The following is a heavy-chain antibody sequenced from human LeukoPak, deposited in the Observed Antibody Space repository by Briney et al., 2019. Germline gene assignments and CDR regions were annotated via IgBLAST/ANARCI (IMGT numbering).Heavy chain of an antibody. Sequence: GASVKVSCKASGYTFTGYDMHWVRQAPGQGLEWMGWINPNSGGTNYAQKFQGRVTMTRDTSTSTAYMELSRLRSDDTAVYYCARDFPRLERPEKKKFDPWGQGTLVTVSS. V-gene: IGHV1-2*02. CDR2: INPNSGGT. J-gene: IGHJ5*02. CDR1: GYTFTGYD. CDR3: ARDFPRLERPEKKKFDP. D-gene: IGHD1-1*01.